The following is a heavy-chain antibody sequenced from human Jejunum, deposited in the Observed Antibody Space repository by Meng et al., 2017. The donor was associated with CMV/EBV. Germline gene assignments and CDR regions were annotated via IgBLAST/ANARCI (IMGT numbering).Heavy chain of an antibody. CDR1: GGSISSGDYY. J-gene: IGHJ5*02. CDR2: IYYSGST. Sequence: VQLQESGPGLVKPSQTLSLTCTVSGGSISSGDYYWSWIRQPPGKGLEWIGCIYYSGSTYYNPSLKGRVTISVDTSKNQFSLNLSSVTAADTAVYYCARGQRSYSGSYPEWFDPWGQGTLVTASS. V-gene: IGHV4-30-4*01. CDR3: ARGQRSYSGSYPEWFDP. D-gene: IGHD1-26*01.